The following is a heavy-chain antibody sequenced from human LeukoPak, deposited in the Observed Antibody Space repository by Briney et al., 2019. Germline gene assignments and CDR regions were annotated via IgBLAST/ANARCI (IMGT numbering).Heavy chain of an antibody. J-gene: IGHJ4*02. CDR2: IWYDGSNK. Sequence: GGSLRLSCAASGFTFSSYGMHWVRQAPGKGLEWAAVIWYDGSNKYYADSVKGRFTISRDNSKNTLYLQMNSLRAEDTAVYYCARDPVLRYFDWPDYWGQGTLVTVSS. D-gene: IGHD3-9*01. V-gene: IGHV3-33*01. CDR3: ARDPVLRYFDWPDY. CDR1: GFTFSSYG.